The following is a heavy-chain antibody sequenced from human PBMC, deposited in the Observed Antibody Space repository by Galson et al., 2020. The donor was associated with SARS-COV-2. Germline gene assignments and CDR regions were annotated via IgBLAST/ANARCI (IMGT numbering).Heavy chain of an antibody. CDR2: IKHDGSGK. J-gene: IGHJ4*02. CDR3: ARINGDYAYMDF. D-gene: IGHD4-17*01. CDR1: GFGFSYYW. V-gene: IGHV3-7*03. Sequence: GGSLRLSCAASGFGFSYYWMSWVRQAPGRGLEWVASIKHDGSGKYYVDSVKGRFTISRDNPKNSLYLQMNSLRAEDTAIYYCARINGDYAYMDFWGRGTLVTVSS.